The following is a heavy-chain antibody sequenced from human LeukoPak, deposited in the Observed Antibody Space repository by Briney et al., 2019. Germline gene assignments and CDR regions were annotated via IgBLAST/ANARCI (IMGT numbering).Heavy chain of an antibody. D-gene: IGHD5-18*01. CDR3: ARVIPRGYSCYY. V-gene: IGHV3-48*01. Sequence: GGSLRLSWATSGFTFRDYSINWLRQAPGKGLEWVSYINGHGDATYYADSVEGRFTISRDNAKKSLYLQMDSLRAEDTAVYYCARVIPRGYSCYYWGQGTLVTVSS. CDR2: INGHGDAT. J-gene: IGHJ4*02. CDR1: GFTFRDYS.